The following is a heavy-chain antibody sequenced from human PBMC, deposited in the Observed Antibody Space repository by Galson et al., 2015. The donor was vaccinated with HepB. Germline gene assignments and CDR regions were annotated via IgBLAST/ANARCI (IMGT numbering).Heavy chain of an antibody. V-gene: IGHV3-48*01. CDR1: GFTLSSYS. J-gene: IGHJ4*02. Sequence: SLRLSCAASGFTLSSYSMNWVRQAPGKGLEWVSYMSGISSTIYYADSVKGRFTISRDDAKNSLYLQMNSLRAEDTAVYYCARESIYYDTSGYLKRGNYFGYWGQGTLLTVSS. CDR3: ARESIYYDTSGYLKRGNYFGY. D-gene: IGHD3-22*01. CDR2: MSGISSTI.